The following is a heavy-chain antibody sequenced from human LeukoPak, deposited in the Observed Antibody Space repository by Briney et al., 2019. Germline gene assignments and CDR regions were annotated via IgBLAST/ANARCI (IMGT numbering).Heavy chain of an antibody. CDR1: GFTFSSYW. J-gene: IGHJ6*03. V-gene: IGHV3-7*01. D-gene: IGHD3-3*01. CDR2: IKQDGSEK. CDR3: ARNFLEWFGYMDV. Sequence: GGSLRLSCAASGFTFSSYWMSWVRQAPGKGLEWVANIKQDGSEKYYVDSVKGRFTISRDNAKNSLYLQMNSLRAEDTAVYYCARNFLEWFGYMDVWGKGTTVTVSS.